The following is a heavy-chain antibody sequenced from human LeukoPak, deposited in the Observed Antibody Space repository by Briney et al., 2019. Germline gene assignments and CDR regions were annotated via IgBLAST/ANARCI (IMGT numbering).Heavy chain of an antibody. Sequence: GGSLRLPCAASGFISSTYAMTWVRQAPGKGLEWVSAISGSGGSTYYADSVKGRFTISRGNSKSTLYLQMNSLRAEDTAVYYCAKGYGSVSSNVPDYWGQGTLVTVSS. J-gene: IGHJ4*02. V-gene: IGHV3-23*01. CDR2: ISGSGGST. D-gene: IGHD3-10*01. CDR3: AKGYGSVSSNVPDY. CDR1: GFISSTYA.